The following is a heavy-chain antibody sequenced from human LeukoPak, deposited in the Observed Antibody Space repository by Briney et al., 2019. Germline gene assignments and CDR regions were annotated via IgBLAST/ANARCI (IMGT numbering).Heavy chain of an antibody. J-gene: IGHJ6*02. V-gene: IGHV4-59*08. Sequence: SETLSLTFTVSGVPISSYYWSWIRQPPGKGLEWIGYIYYTGSTNYNPSLKSRVTISSDTSKNQFSLKLSSVTAADTAVYYCARRSNYYYALDVWGQGTTVTVSS. CDR2: IYYTGST. CDR3: ARRSNYYYALDV. CDR1: GVPISSYY.